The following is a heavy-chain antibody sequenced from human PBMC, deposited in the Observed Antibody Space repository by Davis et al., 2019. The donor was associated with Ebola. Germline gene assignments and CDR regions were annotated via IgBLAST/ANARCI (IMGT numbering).Heavy chain of an antibody. Sequence: AASEVSCKASGYTFTGYYMHWVRQAPGQGLEWMGWINPNSGGTNYAQKFQGRVTMTRDTSITTAYMELSRLRSDDTAVYYCARDGSTSDQKSGELDYWGQGPLVTVSS. CDR2: INPNSGGT. CDR3: ARDGSTSDQKSGELDY. J-gene: IGHJ4*02. CDR1: GYTFTGYY. D-gene: IGHD7-27*01. V-gene: IGHV1-2*02.